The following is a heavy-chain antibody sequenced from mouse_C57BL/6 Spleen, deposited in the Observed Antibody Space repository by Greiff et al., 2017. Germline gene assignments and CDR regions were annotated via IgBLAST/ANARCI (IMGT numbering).Heavy chain of an antibody. J-gene: IGHJ3*01. D-gene: IGHD2-1*01. Sequence: DVQLVESEGGLVQPGSSMKLSCTASGFTFSDYYMAWVRQVPEKGLEWVANINYDGSSTYYLDSLKSRFIISRDNAKNILYLQMSSLKSEDTATYYCARDGNYGFAYWGQGTLVTVSA. CDR2: INYDGSST. CDR1: GFTFSDYY. V-gene: IGHV5-16*01. CDR3: ARDGNYGFAY.